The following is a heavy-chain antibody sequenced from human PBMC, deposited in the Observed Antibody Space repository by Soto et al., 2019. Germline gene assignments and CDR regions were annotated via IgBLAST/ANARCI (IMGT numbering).Heavy chain of an antibody. Sequence: PGGSLRLSCAASGFTFSNAWMNWVRQAPGKGLEWVGRIKSKTDGGTTDYAAPVKGRFTISRDDSKNTLYLQMNSLKTEDTAVYYCTTMYYDILTGSDYWGQGTLVTVSS. CDR2: IKSKTDGGTT. V-gene: IGHV3-15*07. J-gene: IGHJ4*02. CDR1: GFTFSNAW. CDR3: TTMYYDILTGSDY. D-gene: IGHD3-9*01.